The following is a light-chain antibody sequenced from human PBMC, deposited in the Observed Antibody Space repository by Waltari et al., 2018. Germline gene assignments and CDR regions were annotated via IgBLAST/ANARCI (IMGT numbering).Light chain of an antibody. J-gene: IGLJ2*01. CDR3: SSYTSRNTLV. Sequence: QSALTQPASVSGSPGQSITISCTGTSSDVGGFNYVSWYQQHPGEAPKIMIYEVSNRASGISSPVPGSRSGNTASLTISGLQAADEADYYCSSYTSRNTLVFGGGTKLTVL. CDR1: SSDVGGFNY. CDR2: EVS. V-gene: IGLV2-14*03.